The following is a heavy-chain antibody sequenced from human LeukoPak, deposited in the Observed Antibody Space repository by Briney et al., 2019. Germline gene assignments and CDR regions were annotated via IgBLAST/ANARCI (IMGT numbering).Heavy chain of an antibody. D-gene: IGHD2-15*01. Sequence: GGSLRLSCAASGFPFSDYYMSWIRQAPGKGLEWVSAISGSGGSTYYADSVKGRFTISRDNSKNTLYLQMSSLRAEDTAVYYCAKDGLGYCSGGSCSGFDYWGQGTLVTVSS. V-gene: IGHV3-23*01. CDR3: AKDGLGYCSGGSCSGFDY. CDR1: GFPFSDYY. CDR2: ISGSGGST. J-gene: IGHJ4*02.